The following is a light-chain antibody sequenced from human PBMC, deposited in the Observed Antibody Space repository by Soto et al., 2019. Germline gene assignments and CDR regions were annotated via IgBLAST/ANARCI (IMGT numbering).Light chain of an antibody. Sequence: DIRVTQSPSSLSASVGDRVTITCRTSQGIGHGLAGYQQKPGKAPKCLISAASSLRSGVPSRFSGRGSWTEFTLTISSLQPEDYATYYCLQYNSYPEYTFGQGTNLEIK. CDR1: QGIGHG. CDR2: AAS. J-gene: IGKJ2*01. V-gene: IGKV1-17*01. CDR3: LQYNSYPEYT.